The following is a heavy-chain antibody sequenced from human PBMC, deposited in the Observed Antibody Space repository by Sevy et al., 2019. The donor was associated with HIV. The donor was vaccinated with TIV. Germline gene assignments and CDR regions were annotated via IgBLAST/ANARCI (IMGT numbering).Heavy chain of an antibody. V-gene: IGHV3-23*01. CDR1: GFIFNNYW. J-gene: IGHJ4*02. D-gene: IGHD2-8*01. CDR2: LSFGCGEI. CDR3: AREGCTKPHDY. Sequence: GGSLRLSCAASGFIFNNYWMAWVRQPPGKGLEWVSTLSFGCGEINYADSVKGRFTISRDNSKSSVYLQMNNLRPEDTAVYYCAREGCTKPHDYWGQGTLVTVSS.